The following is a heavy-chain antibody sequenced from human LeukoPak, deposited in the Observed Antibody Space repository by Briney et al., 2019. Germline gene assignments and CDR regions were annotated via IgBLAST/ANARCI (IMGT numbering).Heavy chain of an antibody. J-gene: IGHJ4*02. D-gene: IGHD6-6*01. CDR3: ATSSSSGRPSAY. CDR2: ISYDGSNK. Sequence: GGSLRLSCAASGFTFSTYAMYWVRQAPGKGLEWVAVISYDGSNKYYADSVKGRFTISRDNSKNTLYLQMNSLKAEDTAVYYCATSSSSGRPSAYWGQGTLVTVSS. CDR1: GFTFSTYA. V-gene: IGHV3-30-3*01.